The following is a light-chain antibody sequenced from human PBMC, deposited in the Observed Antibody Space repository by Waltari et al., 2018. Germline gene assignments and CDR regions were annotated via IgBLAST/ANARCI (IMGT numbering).Light chain of an antibody. CDR1: QSVSSSY. CDR3: QQYGRSWNT. Sequence: EIVLTQSPGTLSLSPGERATLSCRVSQSVSSSYLAWYQQKPGQAPRLLIHGASSRATGIPDRFSGSGSGTDFTLTISRLEPEDFAVYYCQQYGRSWNTFGQGTKLEIK. J-gene: IGKJ2*01. CDR2: GAS. V-gene: IGKV3-20*01.